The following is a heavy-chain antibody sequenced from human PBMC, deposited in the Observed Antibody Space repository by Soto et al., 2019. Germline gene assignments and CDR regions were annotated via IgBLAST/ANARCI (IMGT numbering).Heavy chain of an antibody. CDR2: IKQDGSDR. V-gene: IGHV3-7*01. J-gene: IGHJ4*02. D-gene: IGHD2-15*01. Sequence: EVQLVESGGGLVQPGGSLRLSCAASGFSLSDYWMNWVRQAPGKGLEWVAIIKQDGSDRYYVDSVKGRFTISRDNAKNSLYLQMSSKRVEETALDYCARGRGLLHDYWVQGTLITVSS. CDR3: ARGRGLLHDY. CDR1: GFSLSDYW.